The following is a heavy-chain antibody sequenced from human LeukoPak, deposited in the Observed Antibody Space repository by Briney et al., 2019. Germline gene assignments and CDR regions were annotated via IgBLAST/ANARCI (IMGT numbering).Heavy chain of an antibody. V-gene: IGHV1-2*06. CDR2: INPNSGGT. D-gene: IGHD2-15*01. CDR1: RYTFTGYY. J-gene: IGHJ5*02. CDR3: ARVLVVVAENWFDP. Sequence: ASVKVSCKASRYTFTGYYMHWVRQAPGQGLEWMGRINPNSGGTSFAQKFQGRVTMTRDTSINTAYMELSRMRSDDTAVYYCARVLVVVAENWFDPWGQGTQVNVSS.